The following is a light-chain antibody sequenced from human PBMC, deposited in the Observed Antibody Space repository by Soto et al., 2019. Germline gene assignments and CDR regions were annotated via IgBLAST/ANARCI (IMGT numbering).Light chain of an antibody. CDR1: QSVSSY. CDR2: DAS. CDR3: QQRSNWPPT. Sequence: EIVLTQSPATLSLSPGERATLSCRASQSVSSYLAWYQQKPGQAPRLLIYDASNRATGIPARFSGRGSGTDCTLTIISLEPEDFAVYYCQQRSNWPPTFGQGTKVEIK. V-gene: IGKV3-11*01. J-gene: IGKJ1*01.